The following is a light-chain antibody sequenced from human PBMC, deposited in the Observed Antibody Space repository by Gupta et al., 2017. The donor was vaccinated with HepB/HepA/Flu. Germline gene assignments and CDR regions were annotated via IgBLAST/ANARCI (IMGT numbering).Light chain of an antibody. J-gene: IGKJ4*01. CDR2: SSS. CDR1: QAIDNY. V-gene: IGKV1-39*01. Sequence: DTQMTQFPSSLSASVGDTVTITCRASQAIDNYLNWYQHTPGKVPKLLIYSSSSLQPGVPSRFSGSGSGTXFTRTIXRLQTEEFATYYCQQSSNIPLTFGXGTKVELK. CDR3: QQSSNIPLT.